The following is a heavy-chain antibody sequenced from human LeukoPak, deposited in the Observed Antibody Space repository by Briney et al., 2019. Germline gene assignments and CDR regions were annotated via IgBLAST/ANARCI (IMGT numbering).Heavy chain of an antibody. CDR1: GFTFSSYA. D-gene: IGHD6-6*01. CDR3: ARDGYSSSFYFDY. Sequence: GGSLRLSCAASGFTFSSYAMSWVRQAPGKGLVWVSRINSDGSRTTYADSAKGRFTISRDNAKNTLYLQMNSLRAEDTAVYYCARDGYSSSFYFDYWGQGTLVTVSS. CDR2: INSDGSRT. J-gene: IGHJ4*02. V-gene: IGHV3-74*01.